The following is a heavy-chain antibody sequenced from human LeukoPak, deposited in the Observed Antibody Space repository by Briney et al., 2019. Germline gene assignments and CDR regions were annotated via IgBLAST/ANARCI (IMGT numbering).Heavy chain of an antibody. J-gene: IGHJ6*03. CDR2: ISYDGSNK. CDR3: AKDHLAVAGTYYYYYMDV. CDR1: GFTFSSYA. D-gene: IGHD6-19*01. V-gene: IGHV3-30*04. Sequence: GGSLRLSCAASGFTFSSYAMHWVRQAPGKGLEWVAVISYDGSNKYYADSVKGRFTISRDNSKNTLYLQMNSLRAEDTAVYYCAKDHLAVAGTYYYYYMDVWGKGTTVTVSS.